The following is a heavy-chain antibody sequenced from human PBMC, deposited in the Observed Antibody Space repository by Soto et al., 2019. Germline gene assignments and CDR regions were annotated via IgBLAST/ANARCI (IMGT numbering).Heavy chain of an antibody. CDR1: GYRFSNDW. D-gene: IGHD1-1*01. V-gene: IGHV5-10-1*01. Sequence: GESLKISCQASGYRFSNDWITWVRQMPGKGLEWMGTIDPNDYYSNNSPSFQGHVTISADTSINTAYLHWSSLKASDTAIYYCARRLSGPKEEYNAYYFYGLDVWGQGTTVTVSS. CDR2: IDPNDYYS. CDR3: ARRLSGPKEEYNAYYFYGLDV. J-gene: IGHJ6*02.